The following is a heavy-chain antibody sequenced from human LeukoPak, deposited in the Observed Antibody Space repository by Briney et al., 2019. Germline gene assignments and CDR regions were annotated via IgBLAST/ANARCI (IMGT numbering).Heavy chain of an antibody. J-gene: IGHJ4*02. CDR2: IGGTGSDI. V-gene: IGHV3-21*05. CDR1: GFTVSSNY. CDR3: ASPRSSGYRH. D-gene: IGHD3-22*01. Sequence: GGSLRLSCAASGFTVSSNYLNWVRQAPGKGLEWISYIGGTGSDIYYADAVKGRFTISRDNARNSLYLQMNSLRAEDTAVYYCASPRSSGYRHWGQGTLVTVSS.